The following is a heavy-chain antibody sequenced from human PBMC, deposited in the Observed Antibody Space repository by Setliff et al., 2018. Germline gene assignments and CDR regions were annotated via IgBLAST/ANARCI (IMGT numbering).Heavy chain of an antibody. D-gene: IGHD1-1*01. J-gene: IGHJ4*02. Sequence: PGGSLRLSCAASGFTFSGYGMHWVRQAPGKGLEWVTFIQYDGTKKNYADSVNGRFTVSRDNSRNTLYLQMNSLRAEDTAIYYCAKDRTGSYKYFVDQWGQGTQVTGSS. CDR1: GFTFSGYG. CDR2: IQYDGTKK. CDR3: AKDRTGSYKYFVDQ. V-gene: IGHV3-30*02.